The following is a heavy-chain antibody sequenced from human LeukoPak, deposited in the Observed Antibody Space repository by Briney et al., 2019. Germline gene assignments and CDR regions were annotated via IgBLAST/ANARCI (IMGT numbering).Heavy chain of an antibody. Sequence: GGSLRLSRAASGFNFSSYRMNWVRPAAPKGLAWVSYISSSTSTIYYADSVKGRFTISRANAKKSLDLQMNSLRADDTAVYYCARDLTDYGNYYFDYWGQGTLVTVSS. CDR2: ISSSTSTI. J-gene: IGHJ4*02. D-gene: IGHD4-11*01. CDR3: ARDLTDYGNYYFDY. CDR1: GFNFSSYR. V-gene: IGHV3-48*01.